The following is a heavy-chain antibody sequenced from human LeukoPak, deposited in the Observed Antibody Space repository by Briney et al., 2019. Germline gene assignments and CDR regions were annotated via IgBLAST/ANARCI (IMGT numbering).Heavy chain of an antibody. J-gene: IGHJ4*02. Sequence: GGSLRLSCAASGFTFSSYSMNWVRQAPGKGLEWVSYISSSSNTIYYADSVKGRFTISRDNAKNSLYLQMNSLRAEDTAVYYCARAGYGYYFDYWGQGTLVTVSS. CDR3: ARAGYGYYFDY. CDR2: ISSSSNTI. D-gene: IGHD4-17*01. V-gene: IGHV3-48*01. CDR1: GFTFSSYS.